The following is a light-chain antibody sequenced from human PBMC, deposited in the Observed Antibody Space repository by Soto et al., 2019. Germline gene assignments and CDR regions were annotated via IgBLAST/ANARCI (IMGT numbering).Light chain of an antibody. CDR2: DVS. CDR1: SSDFGTYNS. CDR3: SSYTMSGNYV. V-gene: IGLV2-14*01. Sequence: QSVLTQPASVSGSPGQSITISCTGTSSDFGTYNSVSWYQQHPGKAPKVMIYDVSNRPSGVSNRFSGSKSGNTASLTISGLQAEDEADYYCSSYTMSGNYVFGTGTKVTVL. J-gene: IGLJ1*01.